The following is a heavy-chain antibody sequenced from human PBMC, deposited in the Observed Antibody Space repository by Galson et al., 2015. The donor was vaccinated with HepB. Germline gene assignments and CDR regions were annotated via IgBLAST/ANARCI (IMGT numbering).Heavy chain of an antibody. CDR1: GYTFTSYD. CDR2: MNPNSGNT. D-gene: IGHD3-16*02. CDR3: ARGLRYDYIWGSYHFDY. V-gene: IGHV1-8*01. Sequence: SVKVSCKASGYTFTSYDINWVRQATGQGLEWMGWMNPNSGNTGYAQKFQGRVTMTRNTSISTAYMELSSLRSEDTAVYYCARGLRYDYIWGSYHFDYWGQGTLVTVSS. J-gene: IGHJ4*02.